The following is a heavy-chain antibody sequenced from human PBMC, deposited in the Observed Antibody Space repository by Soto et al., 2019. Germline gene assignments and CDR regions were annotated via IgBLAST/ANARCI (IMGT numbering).Heavy chain of an antibody. J-gene: IGHJ4*02. V-gene: IGHV3-21*04. D-gene: IGHD4-17*01. CDR3: AKIAGTTVTRLGEDY. CDR1: GFTFSSYS. CDR2: ISSSSSYI. Sequence: GGSLRLSCAASGFTFSSYSMNWVRQTPGKGLEWVSSISSSSSYIYYADSVKGRFTISRDNSKNTLYLQMNSLRAEDTAVYYCAKIAGTTVTRLGEDYWGQGTLVTVSS.